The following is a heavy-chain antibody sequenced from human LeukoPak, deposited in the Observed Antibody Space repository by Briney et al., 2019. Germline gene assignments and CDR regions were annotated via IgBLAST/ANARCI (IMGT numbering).Heavy chain of an antibody. V-gene: IGHV3-21*01. D-gene: IGHD2-15*01. CDR3: ARDAPVVAATYYYYYYGMDV. CDR1: GFTFSSYS. Sequence: PGGSLRLSCAASGFTFSSYSMNWVRQAPGKGLEWVSSISSSSRYIYYTDSVKGRFTISRDNAKNSLYLQMNSLRAEDTAVYYCARDAPVVAATYYYYYYGMDVWGQGTTVTVSS. J-gene: IGHJ6*02. CDR2: ISSSSRYI.